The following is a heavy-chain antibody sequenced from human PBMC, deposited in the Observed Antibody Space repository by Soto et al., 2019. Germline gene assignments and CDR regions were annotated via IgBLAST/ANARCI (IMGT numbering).Heavy chain of an antibody. CDR2: ISYSGST. J-gene: IGHJ4*02. Sequence: QVQLQESGPGLVKPSQTLSLTCTVSGGSISSGDSYWSWIRQHPGKGLEWIGYISYSGSTYHNPSLKSRVXXSXDXXKNQFSLTLSSVTAADTSVYYCARALSKQLDYFDYWGQGTLVTVSS. D-gene: IGHD6-13*01. V-gene: IGHV4-31*03. CDR3: ARALSKQLDYFDY. CDR1: GGSISSGDSY.